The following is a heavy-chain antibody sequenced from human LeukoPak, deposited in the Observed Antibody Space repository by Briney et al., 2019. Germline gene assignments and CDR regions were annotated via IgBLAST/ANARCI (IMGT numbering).Heavy chain of an antibody. CDR2: INPSGGST. CDR3: ARAPYGGAEDY. V-gene: IGHV1-46*01. D-gene: IGHD2-21*01. Sequence: ASVKVSCKASGYTFTSYYMHWVRQAPGQGLEWMGIINPSGGSTSYAQKFQGRVTMTRDTSISTAYMELSRLRSDDTAVYYCARAPYGGAEDYWGQGTLVTVSS. J-gene: IGHJ4*02. CDR1: GYTFTSYY.